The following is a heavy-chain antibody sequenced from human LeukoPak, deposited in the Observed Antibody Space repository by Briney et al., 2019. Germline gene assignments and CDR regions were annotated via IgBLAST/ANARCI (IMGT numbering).Heavy chain of an antibody. V-gene: IGHV1-46*01. Sequence: ASVKVSCKASGYTFTSYYMHWVRQAPGQGLEWMGIINPSGGSTSYAQKFQGRVTMTRDTSTSTVYMELSSLRSEDTAVYYCARGTPPRYDSSGYYCDYWGQGTLVTVSS. J-gene: IGHJ4*02. CDR3: ARGTPPRYDSSGYYCDY. CDR2: INPSGGST. CDR1: GYTFTSYY. D-gene: IGHD3-22*01.